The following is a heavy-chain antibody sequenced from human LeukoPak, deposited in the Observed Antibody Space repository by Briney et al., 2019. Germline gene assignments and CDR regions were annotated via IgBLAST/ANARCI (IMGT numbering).Heavy chain of an antibody. Sequence: SETLSLTCAVYGGSFSGYYWSWIRRPPGKGLEWIGEINHSGSTNYNPSLKSRVTISVDTSKNQFSLKLSSVTAADTAVYYCARGHPHYDFWSGYPPGWYFDLWGRGTLVTVSS. V-gene: IGHV4-34*01. J-gene: IGHJ2*01. D-gene: IGHD3-3*01. CDR3: ARGHPHYDFWSGYPPGWYFDL. CDR1: GGSFSGYY. CDR2: INHSGST.